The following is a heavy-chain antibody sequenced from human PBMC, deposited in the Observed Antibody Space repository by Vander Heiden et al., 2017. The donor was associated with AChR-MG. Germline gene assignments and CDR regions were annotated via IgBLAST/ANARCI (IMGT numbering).Heavy chain of an antibody. CDR1: GFTFGDDV. J-gene: IGHJ5*02. D-gene: IGHD6-13*01. CDR2: IRSKAYGGTT. V-gene: IGHV3-49*05. CDR3: TRDPTQHNWFDP. Sequence: EVQLVESGGGLVKPGRSLRLSCTASGFTFGDDVMSWFRQAPGKGLEWVGFIRSKAYGGTTEYAASVKGRFTISRDDSKSIAYLQRNSLKTEDTAVYYGTRDPTQHNWFDPWGQGTLVTVSS.